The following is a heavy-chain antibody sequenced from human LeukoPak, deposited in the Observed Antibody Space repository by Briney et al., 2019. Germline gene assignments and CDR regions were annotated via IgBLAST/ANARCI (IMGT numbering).Heavy chain of an antibody. CDR2: IYSGGST. D-gene: IGHD1-20*01. V-gene: IGHV3-66*01. CDR3: AGGLGITGTADAFDI. Sequence: GGSLRLSCAASGFTVSSNYMSWVRQAPGKGLEWVSVIYSGGSTYYADSVKGRFTISRDNSKNTLYLQMNSLRAEDTAVYYCAGGLGITGTADAFDIWGQGTMVTVSS. CDR1: GFTVSSNY. J-gene: IGHJ3*02.